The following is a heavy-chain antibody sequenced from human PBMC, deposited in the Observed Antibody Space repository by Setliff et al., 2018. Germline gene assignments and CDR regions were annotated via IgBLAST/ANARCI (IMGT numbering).Heavy chain of an antibody. V-gene: IGHV4-59*01. CDR1: GGSISTYY. Sequence: SETLSLTCTVSGGSISTYYWSWIRQPPGKGLEFIGYVYYSGTTNYDPSLKSRVTMSVDTSKNQFSLKLSSVTAAGTAVYYCARGGTYRYFDYWGQGTLVTVSS. D-gene: IGHD6-25*01. J-gene: IGHJ4*02. CDR2: VYYSGTT. CDR3: ARGGTYRYFDY.